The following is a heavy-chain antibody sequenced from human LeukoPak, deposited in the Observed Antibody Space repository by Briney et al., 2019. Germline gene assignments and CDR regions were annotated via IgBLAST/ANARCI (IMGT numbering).Heavy chain of an antibody. J-gene: IGHJ4*02. CDR3: ARGYDYVWGSYRKLYYFDY. V-gene: IGHV1-3*03. Sequence: ASVKVSCKASGYTFTSYAMHWVRQAPGQRLEWMGWINAGNGNTKYSQEFQGRVTITRDTSASTAYMELSSLRSEDMAVYYCARGYDYVWGSYRKLYYFDYWGQGTLVTVSS. D-gene: IGHD3-16*02. CDR2: INAGNGNT. CDR1: GYTFTSYA.